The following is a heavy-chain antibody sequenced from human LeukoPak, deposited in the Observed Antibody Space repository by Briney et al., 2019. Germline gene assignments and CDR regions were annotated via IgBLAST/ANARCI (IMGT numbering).Heavy chain of an antibody. D-gene: IGHD5-24*01. CDR2: TYYRSKWYN. V-gene: IGHV6-1*01. CDR3: ARGGQGDGYSADEAFDF. CDR1: GDSVSSKSAA. Sequence: SQTLSLTCAISGDSVSSKSAACNWIRQSPSRGLEWLGRTYYRSKWYNEYAVSVKSRITINLDTSKNQFSLQLKSVTPEDTAVYYCARGGQGDGYSADEAFDFWGQGTMVTVS. J-gene: IGHJ3*01.